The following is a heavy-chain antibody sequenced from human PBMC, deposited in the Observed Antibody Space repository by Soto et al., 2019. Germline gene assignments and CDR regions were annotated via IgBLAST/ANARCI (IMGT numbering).Heavy chain of an antibody. CDR3: ARAPQLVAPAATGFDS. CDR2: ISASTLTT. V-gene: IGHV3-48*02. J-gene: IGHJ4*02. Sequence: PGGSLRLSCAAPGFPFSTDSMSWVRQAPGKGLEWISYISASTLTTFYADSVKGRFTISRDTAQNSLYLQMNSLRDEDTAVYYCARAPQLVAPAATGFDSWGQGTLVTVSS. D-gene: IGHD2-2*01. CDR1: GFPFSTDS.